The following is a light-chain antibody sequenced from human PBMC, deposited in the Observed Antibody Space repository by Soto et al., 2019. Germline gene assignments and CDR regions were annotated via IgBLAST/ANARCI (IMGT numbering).Light chain of an antibody. Sequence: EIVLTRSPGTLSLSPGERATLSCRASQSVSANYLAWYQQEPGQAPRLLIYDASSRATGIPDRFSGSGSGTDFTLTISRLEPEDFAVYYCQQYGSSPWTFGQGTKVDIK. J-gene: IGKJ1*01. CDR3: QQYGSSPWT. CDR1: QSVSANY. V-gene: IGKV3-20*01. CDR2: DAS.